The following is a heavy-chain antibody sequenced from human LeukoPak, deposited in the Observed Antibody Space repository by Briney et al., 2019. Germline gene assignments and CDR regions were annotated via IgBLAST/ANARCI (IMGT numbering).Heavy chain of an antibody. Sequence: HSGGSLRLSCAASGVTVSSNYMSWVRQAPGEGLGWVSVIYSGGSTYYADSVKGRFTISRDNSKNTLYLQMNSLRAEDTAVYYCARYSGSGWGYFDLWGRGTLVTVSS. CDR1: GVTVSSNY. CDR3: ARYSGSGWGYFDL. V-gene: IGHV3-53*01. CDR2: IYSGGST. J-gene: IGHJ2*01. D-gene: IGHD6-19*01.